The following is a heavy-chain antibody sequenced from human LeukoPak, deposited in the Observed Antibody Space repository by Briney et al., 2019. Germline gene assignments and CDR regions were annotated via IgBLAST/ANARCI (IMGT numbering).Heavy chain of an antibody. J-gene: IGHJ4*02. D-gene: IGHD3-22*01. CDR1: GGSISNYF. CDR2: IYTSGSN. CDR3: ARVHYYDSGGFFGGYFDY. V-gene: IGHV4-4*07. Sequence: SETLSLTCTVSGGSISNYFWSWIRQPAGKGLQWIGRIYTSGSNNYNPSLKSRVTMSVDTSKNQFSLKLGSATAADTAVYYCARVHYYDSGGFFGGYFDYWGQGALVTVSS.